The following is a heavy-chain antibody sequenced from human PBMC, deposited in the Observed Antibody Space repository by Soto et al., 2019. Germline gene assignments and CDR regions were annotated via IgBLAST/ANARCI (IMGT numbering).Heavy chain of an antibody. V-gene: IGHV4-39*01. CDR2: IYYSGST. Sequence: QLQLQESGPGLVKPSETLSLTCTVSGDSISSSDYYWGYIRQPPGKGLEWIASIYYSGSTYYNPSLNSRAIISVDTSKNQFSLKLSSVTAADTAVYYCARHQVADSDACFDPWGQGTLVTVSS. D-gene: IGHD6-19*01. CDR3: ARHQVADSDACFDP. CDR1: GDSISSSDYY. J-gene: IGHJ5*02.